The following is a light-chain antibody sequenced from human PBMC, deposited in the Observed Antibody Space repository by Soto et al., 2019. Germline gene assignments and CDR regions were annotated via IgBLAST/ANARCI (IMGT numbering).Light chain of an antibody. CDR2: SNN. CDR3: QSYDSSLSGSDNIV. CDR1: SSNIGADSD. Sequence: QSVLTQPPSVSGAPGQRVTISCTRSSSNIGADSDVHWYQQLPGTAPKLLIYSNNNRPSGVPDRFSGSKSGTSASLAITGVQAEDEADYYCQSYDSSLSGSDNIVFGTGTKLTVL. V-gene: IGLV1-40*01. J-gene: IGLJ1*01.